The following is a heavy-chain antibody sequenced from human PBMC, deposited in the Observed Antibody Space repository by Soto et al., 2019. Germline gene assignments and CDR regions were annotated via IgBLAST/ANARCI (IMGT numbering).Heavy chain of an antibody. V-gene: IGHV1-8*01. CDR1: GYTFSSYD. J-gene: IGHJ6*02. Sequence: QVQLVQSGAEVKKPGASVKVSCKASGYTFSSYDISWVRQATGQGLEWMGWMNPKSGHTGSAQKFQGRVTMTRDTSISTAYMELSSLRSEHTAIYYCARTDGDLDVWGQGTTVTVSS. D-gene: IGHD4-17*01. CDR2: MNPKSGHT. CDR3: ARTDGDLDV.